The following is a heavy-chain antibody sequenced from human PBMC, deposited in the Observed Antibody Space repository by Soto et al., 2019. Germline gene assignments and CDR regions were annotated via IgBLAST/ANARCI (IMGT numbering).Heavy chain of an antibody. Sequence: ASVKVSCKASGCTFSSYAISWVRQAPGQGLEWMGGIIPIFGTANYAQKFQGRVTITADESTSTAYMELSSLRSEDTAVYYCASPSRGGSLGIQLWLREGYYYYYGMEVWGQGTTVIVSS. CDR3: ASPSRGGSLGIQLWLREGYYYYYGMEV. CDR2: IIPIFGTA. D-gene: IGHD5-18*01. J-gene: IGHJ6*01. CDR1: GCTFSSYA. V-gene: IGHV1-69*13.